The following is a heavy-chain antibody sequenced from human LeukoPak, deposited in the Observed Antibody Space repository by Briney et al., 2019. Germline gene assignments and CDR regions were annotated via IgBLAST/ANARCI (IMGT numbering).Heavy chain of an antibody. V-gene: IGHV4-59*08. Sequence: PSETLSLTCSVSGGSISTYHWSWIRQSPGRELEWIGYIYYIGSTNYNPSLKSRVTISVDTSKNQFSLKLSSVTAADTAVYYCAGYVEMATITNWFDPWGQGTLVTVSS. CDR2: IYYIGST. D-gene: IGHD5-24*01. CDR3: AGYVEMATITNWFDP. CDR1: GGSISTYH. J-gene: IGHJ5*02.